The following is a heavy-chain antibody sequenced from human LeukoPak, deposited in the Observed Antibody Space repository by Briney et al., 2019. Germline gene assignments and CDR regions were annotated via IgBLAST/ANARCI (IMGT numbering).Heavy chain of an antibody. D-gene: IGHD3-10*01. CDR2: INHSGAT. CDR1: GGSFSDYY. CDR3: ARRVRGVSFYYYNGMDV. Sequence: SETLSLTCAVYGGSFSDYYWTWIRLSPGKGLEWIGEINHSGATDYNPSLKSRVTIAVETSKNQFSLKVRSVTAADTAVYYCARRVRGVSFYYYNGMDVWGQGTTVTVSS. V-gene: IGHV4-34*01. J-gene: IGHJ6*02.